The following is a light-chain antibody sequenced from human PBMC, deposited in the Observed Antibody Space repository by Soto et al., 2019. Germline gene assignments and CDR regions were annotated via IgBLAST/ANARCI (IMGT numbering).Light chain of an antibody. Sequence: DIQMTQSPSSLSASVGDRVTITCRASQSISSYLNWYQQKPGKAPKLLIYAASSLQSGVPSRFSGSGSGTDFTLTISSLQPEEFATYYGQQSYSTPNTFGQGTKVDIK. CDR1: QSISSY. V-gene: IGKV1-39*01. CDR2: AAS. J-gene: IGKJ2*01. CDR3: QQSYSTPNT.